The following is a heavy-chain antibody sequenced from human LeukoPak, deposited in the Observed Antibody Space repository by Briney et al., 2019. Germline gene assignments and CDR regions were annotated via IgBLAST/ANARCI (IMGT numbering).Heavy chain of an antibody. CDR1: GFTFSDYY. J-gene: IGHJ1*01. Sequence: PGGSLRLSCAASGFTFSDYYMNWVRQAPGKGLEWVSAISGGGGSTYYADSVKGRFTVSRDNSENTLFLQMNSLRAEDTAIYYCAKDTDVVVPEYFQYWGQGTLVTVSS. CDR3: AKDTDVVVPEYFQY. V-gene: IGHV3-23*01. D-gene: IGHD2-15*01. CDR2: ISGGGGST.